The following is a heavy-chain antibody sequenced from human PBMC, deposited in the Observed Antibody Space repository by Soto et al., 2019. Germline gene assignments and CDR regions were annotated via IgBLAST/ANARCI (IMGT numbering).Heavy chain of an antibody. CDR3: ARFPPDSRGWYEGLYWHINMDV. J-gene: IGHJ6*02. CDR2: TYYRSKWYK. Sequence: SQTLSLTCAISGDSVSSNSAAWNWIRQSPSRGLEWLGRTYYRSKWYKDYALSVKSRITINPDTSKNQFSLQMKSVTPEDTAVYYCARFPPDSRGWYEGLYWHINMDVWGQGTTVTVSS. V-gene: IGHV6-1*01. CDR1: GDSVSSNSAA. D-gene: IGHD6-19*01.